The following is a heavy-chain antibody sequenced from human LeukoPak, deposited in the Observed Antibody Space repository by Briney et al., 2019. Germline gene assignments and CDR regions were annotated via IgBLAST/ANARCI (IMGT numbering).Heavy chain of an antibody. D-gene: IGHD1-14*01. CDR1: GFTFSSYS. V-gene: IGHV3-48*02. CDR2: ITTTSSSI. J-gene: IGHJ4*02. Sequence: PGGSLRLSCTASGFTFSSYSMNWVRQAPGKGLEWVSHITTTSSSIYYADSAKGRFTASRDNAKNSLSLQMHSLRDEDTAVYYCARGSNRAFDNWGQGTLVTVSS. CDR3: ARGSNRAFDN.